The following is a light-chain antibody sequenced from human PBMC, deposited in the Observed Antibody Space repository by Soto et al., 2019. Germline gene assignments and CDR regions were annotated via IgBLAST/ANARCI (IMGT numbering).Light chain of an antibody. V-gene: IGLV2-23*01. CDR1: SSDVGSYNL. Sequence: QSALTQPASVSGSPGQSITISCTGTSSDVGSYNLVSWYQQHPGKAPKLIIYEGTHRPSGVSNRFSGSKSGNTASLTISGHQAEDEAHYYCSSYAGRVVFGGGTKLTVL. CDR3: SSYAGRVV. CDR2: EGT. J-gene: IGLJ2*01.